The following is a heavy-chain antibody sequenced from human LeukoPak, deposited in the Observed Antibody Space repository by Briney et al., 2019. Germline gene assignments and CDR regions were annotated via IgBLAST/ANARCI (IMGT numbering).Heavy chain of an antibody. D-gene: IGHD2-2*01. Sequence: PGGSLRLSCAASGFTFSSYAMHWVRQAPGKGLEWVAVISYDGGNKYYADSVKGRFTISRDNSKNTLYLQMNSLRAEDTAVYYCARDASTTWPLDYWGQGTLVTVSS. CDR3: ARDASTTWPLDY. CDR2: ISYDGGNK. CDR1: GFTFSSYA. J-gene: IGHJ4*02. V-gene: IGHV3-30-3*01.